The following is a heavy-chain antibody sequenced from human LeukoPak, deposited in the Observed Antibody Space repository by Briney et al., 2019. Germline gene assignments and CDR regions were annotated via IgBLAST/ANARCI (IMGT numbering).Heavy chain of an antibody. Sequence: ASVKVSCKASAYTFTDYYLHWVRQAPGQGVEWMGWINPVSGGTNYVQKFQGRVTMTRDTSISTAYMELSRLRSDDTAVYYCARANFLSCSSTSCLLDYWGQGTLVTVSS. V-gene: IGHV1-2*02. CDR2: INPVSGGT. J-gene: IGHJ4*02. CDR1: AYTFTDYY. D-gene: IGHD2-2*01. CDR3: ARANFLSCSSTSCLLDY.